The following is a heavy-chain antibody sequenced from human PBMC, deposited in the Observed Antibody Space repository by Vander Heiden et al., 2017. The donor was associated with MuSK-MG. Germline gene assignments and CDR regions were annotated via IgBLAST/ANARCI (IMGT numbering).Heavy chain of an antibody. Sequence: EVQLLETGGGLVQPGGSLKRSCAACGFAFNNYTMSWVRQAPGKGLEWVSTISASSGRDTFYADSVKGRFTISRDNSKNTLYLQMNSLRAEDTAVYYCAKDREVQRYFDWGQGALVTVSS. V-gene: IGHV3-23*01. D-gene: IGHD3-9*01. CDR3: AKDREVQRYFD. CDR1: GFAFNNYT. CDR2: ISASSGRDT. J-gene: IGHJ4*02.